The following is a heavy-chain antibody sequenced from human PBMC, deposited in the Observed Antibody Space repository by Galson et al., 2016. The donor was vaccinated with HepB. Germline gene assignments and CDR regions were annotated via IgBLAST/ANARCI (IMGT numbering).Heavy chain of an antibody. CDR1: GFTFSDYY. CDR3: ARRSSRGWYSLANWYFDL. D-gene: IGHD6-19*01. J-gene: IGHJ2*01. CDR2: IPNSDSGT. V-gene: IGHV3-11*06. Sequence: SLRLSCAASGFTFSDYYMSWLRQAPGKGLEWVAQIPNSDSGTKYADSVKGRFTISRDNAKNSLYLQMNSLRDEDTAVYYCARRSSRGWYSLANWYFDLWGRGTLVTVSS.